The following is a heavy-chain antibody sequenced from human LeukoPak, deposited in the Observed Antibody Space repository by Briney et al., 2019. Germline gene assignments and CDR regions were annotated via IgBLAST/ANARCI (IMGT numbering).Heavy chain of an antibody. CDR3: ARGPTYYDTSGYSPLFDY. V-gene: IGHV3-11*01. J-gene: IGHJ4*02. CDR2: ISTGDNTI. Sequence: GGSLRLSCAASGFTFSDYYMTWIRQALGKGLEWVSYISTGDNTIYFADSVKGRFTISRDNAKNSLYLQMNSLRAEDTAVYYCARGPTYYDTSGYSPLFDYWGQGTLVTVSS. CDR1: GFTFSDYY. D-gene: IGHD3-22*01.